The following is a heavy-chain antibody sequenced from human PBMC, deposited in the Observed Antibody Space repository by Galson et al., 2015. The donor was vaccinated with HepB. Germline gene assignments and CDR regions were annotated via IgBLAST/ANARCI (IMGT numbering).Heavy chain of an antibody. Sequence: SLRLSCAASGFTFSDYYMSWIRQAPGKGLEWVSYISSSSSYTNYADSVKGRFTISRDNAKNSLYLQMNSLRAEDTAVYYCARAPYGDYGSFDYWGQGTLVTVSS. CDR3: ARAPYGDYGSFDY. J-gene: IGHJ4*02. CDR1: GFTFSDYY. D-gene: IGHD4-17*01. CDR2: ISSSSSYT. V-gene: IGHV3-11*06.